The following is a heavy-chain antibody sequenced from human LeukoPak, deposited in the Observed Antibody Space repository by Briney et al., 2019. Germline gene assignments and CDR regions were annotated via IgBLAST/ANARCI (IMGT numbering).Heavy chain of an antibody. CDR3: ARAGPLYGDFVWYYYGMDV. CDR2: ISSSSAYI. Sequence: GGSLRLSCAASRFTFSNYTMNWVRQAPGKGLEWVSSISSSSAYIYYADSVKGRFTISRDNAKNSLFLQMNSLRAEDTAVYYCARAGPLYGDFVWYYYGMDVWGQGTTVTVSS. D-gene: IGHD4-17*01. V-gene: IGHV3-21*01. CDR1: RFTFSNYT. J-gene: IGHJ6*02.